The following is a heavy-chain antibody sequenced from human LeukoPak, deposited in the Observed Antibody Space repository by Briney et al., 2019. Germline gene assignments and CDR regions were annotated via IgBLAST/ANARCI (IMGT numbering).Heavy chain of an antibody. CDR2: ISSSSSYI. CDR3: ARAPGVAAPYYYYGMDV. Sequence: PGGSLRLSCAASGFTFSSYSMNWVRQAPGKGLEWVSSISSSSSYIYYADSVKGRFTISRDNAKNSLYLQMNSLRAEDTAVYYCARAPGVAAPYYYYGMDVWGQGTTVTVS. CDR1: GFTFSSYS. J-gene: IGHJ6*02. D-gene: IGHD3-10*01. V-gene: IGHV3-21*01.